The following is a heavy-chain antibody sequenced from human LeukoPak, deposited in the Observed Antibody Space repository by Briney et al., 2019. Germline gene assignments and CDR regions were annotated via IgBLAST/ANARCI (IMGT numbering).Heavy chain of an antibody. V-gene: IGHV3-23*01. D-gene: IGHD2-8*02. CDR1: GFTYANYA. CDR2: ITGTGGRGGI. CDR3: AKGDRGHCTGVKCYPFDY. J-gene: IGHJ4*02. Sequence: GGSLRLSCVASGFTYANYAMNWVRQAPGKRLEWVASITGTGGRGGIYYADSVKGRFTISRDNSKNTLFLQMSSLRAEDTAVYHCAKGDRGHCTGVKCYPFDYWGQGTVVTVPS.